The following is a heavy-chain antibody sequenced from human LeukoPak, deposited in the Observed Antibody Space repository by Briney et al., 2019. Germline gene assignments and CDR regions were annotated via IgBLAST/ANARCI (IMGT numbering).Heavy chain of an antibody. CDR3: ARDARAGYSLPLDY. J-gene: IGHJ4*02. D-gene: IGHD2-15*01. V-gene: IGHV6-1*01. Sequence: SQTLSLTCAISGDSISSNSVAWNWIRQSPSRGLEWLGRTYYRSGWYSDYAVSVKGRINFNPDTSKNQFSLQLISVTPEDTAVYYRARDARAGYSLPLDYWGQGTLVTVSS. CDR1: GDSISSNSVA. CDR2: TYYRSGWYS.